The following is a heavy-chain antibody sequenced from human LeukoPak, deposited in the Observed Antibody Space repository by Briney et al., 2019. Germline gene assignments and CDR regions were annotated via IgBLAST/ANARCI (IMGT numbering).Heavy chain of an antibody. CDR3: ATAFNWNDVFRGNY. J-gene: IGHJ4*02. D-gene: IGHD1-1*01. Sequence: GGTLRLSCVASGFTFRLYGMAWVRQAPGKGLEWVSAITTSSLYIYYADSVKGRFTISRDNAKNSLYLQMNTLRAEDTAVYYCATAFNWNDVFRGNYWGQGILVTVSS. CDR1: GFTFRLYG. CDR2: ITTSSLYI. V-gene: IGHV3-21*04.